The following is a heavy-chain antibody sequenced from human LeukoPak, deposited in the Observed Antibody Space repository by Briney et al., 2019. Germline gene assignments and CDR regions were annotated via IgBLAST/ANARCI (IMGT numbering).Heavy chain of an antibody. V-gene: IGHV4-59*01. CDR1: GGSISIYY. Sequence: SETLSLTCTVSGGSISIYYWSWIRQPPGKGLDFIGYIYYSGSTNYNPSLKSRVPISVDTSKNQFSLKLSSVTAADTDVYYCARGVPQYPVDCWGQGTLVTVSS. D-gene: IGHD1-1*01. CDR3: ARGVPQYPVDC. J-gene: IGHJ4*02. CDR2: IYYSGST.